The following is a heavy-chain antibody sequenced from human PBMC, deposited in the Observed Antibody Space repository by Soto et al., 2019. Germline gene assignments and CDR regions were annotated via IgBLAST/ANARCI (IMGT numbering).Heavy chain of an antibody. CDR2: IYYSGST. J-gene: IGHJ4*02. D-gene: IGHD4-17*01. Sequence: SETLSLTCTVSGGSISSYYWSWIRQPPGKGLEWIGYIYYSGSTNYNPSLKSRVTISVDTSKNQFSLKLSSVTAADTAVYYCARSHGDYEAWYFDYWGQGTLVTVSS. CDR3: ARSHGDYEAWYFDY. V-gene: IGHV4-59*01. CDR1: GGSISSYY.